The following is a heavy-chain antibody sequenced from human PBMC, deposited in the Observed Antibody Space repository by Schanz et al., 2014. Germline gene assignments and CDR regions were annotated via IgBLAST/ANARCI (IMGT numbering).Heavy chain of an antibody. Sequence: EVQLVESGGGLVQPGGSLRLSCTASGFTFSDYCMSWVRQAPGKGPEWVANIKHDGSVKDYVDSVEGRFTISRDNAKKSLFLQMNNLRVEYTAVYFCVSQTGSPNYWGQGTLVTVSS. CDR2: IKHDGSVK. V-gene: IGHV3-7*02. CDR3: VSQTGSPNY. CDR1: GFTFSDYC. J-gene: IGHJ4*02. D-gene: IGHD6-13*01.